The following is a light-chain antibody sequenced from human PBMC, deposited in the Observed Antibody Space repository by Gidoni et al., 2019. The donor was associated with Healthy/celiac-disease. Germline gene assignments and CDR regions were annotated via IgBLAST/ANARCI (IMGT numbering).Light chain of an antibody. CDR1: QSVSSY. CDR2: DAS. J-gene: IGKJ1*01. V-gene: IGKV3-11*01. Sequence: DIVLTQSPATLSLSPGERATLSCRASQSVSSYLSWYQQKPGPATRLLIYDASNRATGIPSRFSGSGSGTDFTLTISSLEPEDFAVYYCQQRSNWPPWTFGQGTKVEIK. CDR3: QQRSNWPPWT.